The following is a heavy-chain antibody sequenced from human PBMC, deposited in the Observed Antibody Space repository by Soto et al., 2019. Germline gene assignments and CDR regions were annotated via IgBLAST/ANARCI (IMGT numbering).Heavy chain of an antibody. D-gene: IGHD5-18*01. J-gene: IGHJ4*02. CDR1: GGSFSGYY. CDR2: INHSGST. CDR3: ARVRSYGGGLDY. V-gene: IGHV4-34*01. Sequence: TLSLTCAVYGGSFSGYYWSWIRQPPGKGLEWIGEINHSGSTNYNPSLKSRVTISVDTSKNQFSLKLSSVTAADTAVYYCARVRSYGGGLDYWGRGTLVTVSS.